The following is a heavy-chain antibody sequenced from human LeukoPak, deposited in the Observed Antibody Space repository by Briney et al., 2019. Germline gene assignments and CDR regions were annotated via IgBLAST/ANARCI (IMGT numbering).Heavy chain of an antibody. CDR2: INHSGST. D-gene: IGHD6-13*01. CDR1: GGSFSGYY. CDR3: ARNTVPLRAAAGPDY. J-gene: IGHJ4*02. Sequence: PSETLSLTCAVYGGSFSGYYWSWIRQPPGKGLEWIGEINHSGSTNYNPSLKSRVTISVDTSKNQFSLKLSSVTAADTAVYYCARNTVPLRAAAGPDYWGQGTLVTVSS. V-gene: IGHV4-34*01.